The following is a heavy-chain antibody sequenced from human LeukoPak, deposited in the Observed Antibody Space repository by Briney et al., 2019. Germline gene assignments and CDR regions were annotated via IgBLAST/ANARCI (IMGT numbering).Heavy chain of an antibody. CDR3: AKGSGYSSGWHDAFDI. Sequence: GGSLRLSCAASGFTFDDYAMHWVRQAPGKGLEWVSGISWNSGSIGYADSVKGRFTISRDNAKNSLYLQMNSLRAEDTALYYCAKGSGYSSGWHDAFDIWGQGTMVTVSS. CDR1: GFTFDDYA. CDR2: ISWNSGSI. D-gene: IGHD6-19*01. V-gene: IGHV3-9*01. J-gene: IGHJ3*02.